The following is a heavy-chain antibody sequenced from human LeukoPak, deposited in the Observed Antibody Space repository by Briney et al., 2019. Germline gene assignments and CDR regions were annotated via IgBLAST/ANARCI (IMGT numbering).Heavy chain of an antibody. D-gene: IGHD3-3*01. CDR3: AKAELGVDTFFDY. Sequence: GGSLRLSCAASGFTFSSYAMSWVRHAPGRGLEWVATLSGSGAGTYYSDSVQGRFTISRDNSKRTLFLQMNSLRAEDTAFYYCAKAELGVDTFFDYWGQGTLVTVSS. J-gene: IGHJ4*02. V-gene: IGHV3-23*01. CDR2: LSGSGAGT. CDR1: GFTFSSYA.